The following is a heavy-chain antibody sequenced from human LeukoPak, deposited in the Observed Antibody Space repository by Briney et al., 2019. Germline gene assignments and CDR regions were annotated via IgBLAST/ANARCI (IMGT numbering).Heavy chain of an antibody. CDR1: GGSISSGSYY. V-gene: IGHV4-61*02. CDR3: ARHSPAEWLSEKGLDY. Sequence: PSETLSLTCTVSGGSISSGSYYWSWIRQPAGKGLEWIGRIYTSGSTNYNPSLKSRVTISVDTSKNQFSLKLSSVTAADTAVYYCARHSPAEWLSEKGLDYWGQGTLVTVSS. D-gene: IGHD3-3*01. J-gene: IGHJ4*02. CDR2: IYTSGST.